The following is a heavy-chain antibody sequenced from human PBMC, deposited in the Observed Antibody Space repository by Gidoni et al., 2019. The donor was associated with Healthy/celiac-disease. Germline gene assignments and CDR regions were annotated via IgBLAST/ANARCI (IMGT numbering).Heavy chain of an antibody. CDR1: GYNFTIYD. Sequence: QVQLVQSGAEVKKPGASVTISCKTSGYNFTIYDINWVRQATGQGLAWMGWMNPNSGNTGYAQKFQGRVTRTRNTSISTAYMELRSLRSEDTAVYYCARVSSSWYVDYWGQGTLVTVSS. J-gene: IGHJ4*02. D-gene: IGHD6-13*01. CDR3: ARVSSSWYVDY. CDR2: MNPNSGNT. V-gene: IGHV1-8*01.